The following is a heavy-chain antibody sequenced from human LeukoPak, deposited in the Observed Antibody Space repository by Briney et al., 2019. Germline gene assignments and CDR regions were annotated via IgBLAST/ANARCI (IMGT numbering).Heavy chain of an antibody. CDR2: INPSSGGT. CDR1: GYTFTGYY. CDR3: ARDEVGYSSDLYYFDY. V-gene: IGHV1-2*06. D-gene: IGHD6-25*01. Sequence: GASVKVSCKASGYTFTGYYMHWVRQAPGQGLEWMGRINPSSGGTNYAQKFQGRVTMTRDTSISTAYMELSRPRSDDTAVYYCARDEVGYSSDLYYFDYWGQGTLVTVSS. J-gene: IGHJ4*02.